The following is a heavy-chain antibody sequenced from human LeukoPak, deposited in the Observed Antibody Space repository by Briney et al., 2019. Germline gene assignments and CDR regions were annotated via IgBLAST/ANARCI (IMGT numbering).Heavy chain of an antibody. D-gene: IGHD3-10*01. Sequence: GGSLRLSCAASGFTVSSSHMSWVRQAPGKGLEWVSIIYSGGSTYYADSVKGRFTISRDNSKNTLSLQMNSLRAEDTAVYYCARGGSGSYYNPGDYWGQGTLVTVSS. CDR3: ARGGSGSYYNPGDY. CDR1: GFTVSSSH. J-gene: IGHJ4*02. CDR2: IYSGGST. V-gene: IGHV3-66*01.